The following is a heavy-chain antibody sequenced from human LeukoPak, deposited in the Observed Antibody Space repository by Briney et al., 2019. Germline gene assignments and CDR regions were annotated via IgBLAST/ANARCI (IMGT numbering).Heavy chain of an antibody. CDR2: INHSGST. V-gene: IGHV4-34*01. Sequence: PSETLSLTCAVYGGSFSGYYWSWIRQPPGKGLEWIGEINHSGSTNHNPSLKSRVTISVDTSKNQFSLKLSSVTAADTAVYYCAVRGSLWSGYLRGKYYFDYWGQGTLVTVSS. J-gene: IGHJ4*02. CDR1: GGSFSGYY. D-gene: IGHD3-3*01. CDR3: AVRGSLWSGYLRGKYYFDY.